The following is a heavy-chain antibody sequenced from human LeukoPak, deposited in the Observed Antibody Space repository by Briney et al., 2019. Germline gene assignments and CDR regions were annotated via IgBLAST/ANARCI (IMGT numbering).Heavy chain of an antibody. CDR3: TRTGYRSNWYVPN. D-gene: IGHD6-13*01. V-gene: IGHV3-7*01. Sequence: PGGSLRLSCAASGFTLSNYPMSWVRQAPGKGLEWVATIREDGSEKYYVDSVKGRFTISRDNAKNSLYLQMNSLRAEDTAVYYCTRTGYRSNWYVPNWGQGTLVTVSS. CDR2: IREDGSEK. J-gene: IGHJ4*02. CDR1: GFTLSNYP.